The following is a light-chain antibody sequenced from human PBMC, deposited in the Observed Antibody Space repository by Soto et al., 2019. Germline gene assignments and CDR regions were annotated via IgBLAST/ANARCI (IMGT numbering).Light chain of an antibody. CDR3: GSYTSLRTWV. Sequence: QSALAQPASVSGSPGQSITISCTVTSGDVGDYKYLSWYQQHPGKGPKLIIYEVNHRPSGVSNRFSGSKSDTSASLTISGLQAEDEAEYYCGSYTSLRTWVFGGGTKLTVL. J-gene: IGLJ3*02. V-gene: IGLV2-14*01. CDR1: SGDVGDYKY. CDR2: EVN.